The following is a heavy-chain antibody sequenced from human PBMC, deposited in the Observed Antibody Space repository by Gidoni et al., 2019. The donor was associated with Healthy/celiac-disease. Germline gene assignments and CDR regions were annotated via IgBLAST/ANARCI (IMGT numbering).Heavy chain of an antibody. J-gene: IGHJ5*02. V-gene: IGHV4-39*01. D-gene: IGHD6-19*01. CDR2: IYYSGST. CDR1: GGSISSSSYY. Sequence: QLQLQASGPGLVKPSETLSLTCTVSGGSISSSSYYWGWIRQPPGKGLEWIGSIYYSGSTYYNPSLKSRVTISVDTSKNQFSLKLSSVTAADTAVYYCARIRAVAGTGWFDPWGQGTLVTVSS. CDR3: ARIRAVAGTGWFDP.